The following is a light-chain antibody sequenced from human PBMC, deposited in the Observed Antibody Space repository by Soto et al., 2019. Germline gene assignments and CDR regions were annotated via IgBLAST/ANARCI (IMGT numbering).Light chain of an antibody. CDR3: QLYGWSPPRGT. J-gene: IGKJ3*01. V-gene: IGKV3-20*01. CDR1: QSIDVSH. Sequence: EVVLTQSPATLSLSPGARATLSCRASQSIDVSHLAWYQHKGGQAPRLLIHGASTRAPGVSDRFSGSRFGTVYALYIARLESEDFALSSCQLYGWSPPRGTFGPRTTV. CDR2: GAS.